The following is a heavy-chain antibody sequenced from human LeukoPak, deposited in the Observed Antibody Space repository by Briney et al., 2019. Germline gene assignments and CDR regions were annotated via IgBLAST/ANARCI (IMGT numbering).Heavy chain of an antibody. J-gene: IGHJ4*02. V-gene: IGHV3-23*01. CDR2: ISGSGGST. D-gene: IGHD3-10*01. CDR3: AKLPGSGSYYPLGY. Sequence: GGSLRLSCAASGFTFSSYSMNWVRQAPGKGLEWVSAISGSGGSTYYADSVKGRFTISRDNSKNTLYLQMNSLRAEDTAVYYCAKLPGSGSYYPLGYWGQGTLVTVSS. CDR1: GFTFSSYS.